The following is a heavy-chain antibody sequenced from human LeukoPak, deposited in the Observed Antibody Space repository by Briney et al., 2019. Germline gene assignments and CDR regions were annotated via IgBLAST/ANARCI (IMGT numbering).Heavy chain of an antibody. CDR3: AKGLTGYSNYGMDV. Sequence: GGSLRLFCAASGFTFSSYAMNWVRQAPGKGLEWVSAISGTGSRTYYADSVKGRFTISRDNSKNTLYLQMKSLRVEHTARYYCAKGLTGYSNYGMDVWGQGTTVTVSS. D-gene: IGHD3-9*01. CDR1: GFTFSSYA. J-gene: IGHJ6*02. V-gene: IGHV3-23*01. CDR2: ISGTGSRT.